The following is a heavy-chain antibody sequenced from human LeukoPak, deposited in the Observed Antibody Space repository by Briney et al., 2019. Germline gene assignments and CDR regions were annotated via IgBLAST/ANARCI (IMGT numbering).Heavy chain of an antibody. D-gene: IGHD3-10*02. Sequence: GGSLRLSCEASGFIFSNYEMNWVRQAPGKGLEWVSYISSSGSTIYYADSVKGRFTISRDNAKNSLYLQMNSLRAGDTAVYYCAELGITMIGGVWGKGTTVTISS. CDR1: GFIFSNYE. CDR2: ISSSGSTI. V-gene: IGHV3-48*03. CDR3: AELGITMIGGV. J-gene: IGHJ6*04.